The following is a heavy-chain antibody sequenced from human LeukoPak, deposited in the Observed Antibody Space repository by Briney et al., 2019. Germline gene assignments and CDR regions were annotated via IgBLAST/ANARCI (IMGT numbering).Heavy chain of an antibody. CDR3: PRRKSSSLYGTSFDF. Sequence: PSETLSLTCTVSGGSINSASYYWGWIRQSPWKGLEWIGTFYYTGSTYYNPSLKSRVTISEGTSKNQFSLRLNSVTAADTGVYYCPRRKSSSLYGTSFDFWGLGTLVTVSS. V-gene: IGHV4-39*01. CDR2: FYYTGST. J-gene: IGHJ4*02. CDR1: GGSINSASYY. D-gene: IGHD2-2*01.